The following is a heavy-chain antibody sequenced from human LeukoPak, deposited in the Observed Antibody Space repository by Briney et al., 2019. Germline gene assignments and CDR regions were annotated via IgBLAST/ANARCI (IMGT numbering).Heavy chain of an antibody. Sequence: SVKVSCKASGGTFSSYAISWVRQAPGQGLEWMGGIIPIFGTANYAQKFQGRVTITTDESTGTAYMELSSLRSEDTAVYYCARESVRIAAAERGYFDYWGQGTLVTVSS. CDR1: GGTFSSYA. CDR2: IIPIFGTA. V-gene: IGHV1-69*05. CDR3: ARESVRIAAAERGYFDY. D-gene: IGHD6-13*01. J-gene: IGHJ4*02.